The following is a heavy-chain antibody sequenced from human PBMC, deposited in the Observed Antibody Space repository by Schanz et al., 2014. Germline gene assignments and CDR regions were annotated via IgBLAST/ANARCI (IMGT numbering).Heavy chain of an antibody. CDR3: ARDNYYGSGSCAY. CDR1: EFTFSSYA. V-gene: IGHV3-7*01. Sequence: EVQLVESGGGLVKPGGSLRLSCEASEFTFSSYAMHWVRQAPGKGLEWVANIKQDGSEKYYVDAVKGRFTISRDNAKNSMYLHMKSLRGEDTAVYYCARDNYYGSGSCAYWGQGTLVTVSS. CDR2: IKQDGSEK. D-gene: IGHD3-10*01. J-gene: IGHJ4*02.